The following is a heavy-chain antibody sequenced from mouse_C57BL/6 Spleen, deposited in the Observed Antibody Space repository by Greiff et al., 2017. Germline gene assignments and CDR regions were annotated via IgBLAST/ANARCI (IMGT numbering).Heavy chain of an antibody. CDR2: IDPSDSYT. CDR3: ARYGRSYAMDY. J-gene: IGHJ4*01. D-gene: IGHD1-1*01. CDR1: GYTFTSYW. Sequence: VQLQQPGAELVKPGASVKLSCKASGYTFTSYWMQWVKQRPGQGLEWIGEIDPSDSYTNYNQKFKGKATLTVDTSSSTAYMQLSSLTSEDSAVYYCARYGRSYAMDYWGQGTSVTVSS. V-gene: IGHV1-50*01.